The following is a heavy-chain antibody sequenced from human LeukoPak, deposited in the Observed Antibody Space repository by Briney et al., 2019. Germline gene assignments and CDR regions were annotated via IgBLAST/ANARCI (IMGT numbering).Heavy chain of an antibody. Sequence: GGSLRLSCAASGFTFSSYSMNWVRQAPGKGLEWVSSISSSSSYIYYADSVKGRFTISRDNSKNTLYLQMNSLRAEDTAVYYCASSSGWSSLDYWGQGTLVTVSS. V-gene: IGHV3-21*04. CDR1: GFTFSSYS. CDR3: ASSSGWSSLDY. J-gene: IGHJ4*02. CDR2: ISSSSSYI. D-gene: IGHD6-19*01.